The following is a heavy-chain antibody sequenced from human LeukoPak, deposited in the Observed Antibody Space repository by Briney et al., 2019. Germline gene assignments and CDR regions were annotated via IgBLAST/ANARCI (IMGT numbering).Heavy chain of an antibody. CDR2: ISTSSRYI. J-gene: IGHJ4*02. Sequence: GGSLRLSCAVSGFTFSDYYMTWIRQAPGKGLEWVSYISTSSRYINYADSVKGRFTISRNNAKNPLYLQMNSLRAEDTAVYYCAAGAAAGTGDYWGQGTLVTVSS. CDR3: AAGAAAGTGDY. CDR1: GFTFSDYY. V-gene: IGHV3-11*03. D-gene: IGHD6-13*01.